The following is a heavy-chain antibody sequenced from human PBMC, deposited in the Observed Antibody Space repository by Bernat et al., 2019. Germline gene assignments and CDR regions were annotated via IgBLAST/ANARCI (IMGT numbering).Heavy chain of an antibody. CDR1: GFTFSSYG. Sequence: QVQLVESGGGVVQPGRSLRLSCAASGFTFSSYGMHWVRQAPGKGLEWVAVIWYDGSNKYYAGSGEGRFTISRDNSKNTLYLQMNSLRAEDTAVYYCARDPSAVQLEQPPPLDYWGQGTLVTVSS. CDR2: IWYDGSNK. CDR3: ARDPSAVQLEQPPPLDY. V-gene: IGHV3-33*01. D-gene: IGHD1-1*01. J-gene: IGHJ4*02.